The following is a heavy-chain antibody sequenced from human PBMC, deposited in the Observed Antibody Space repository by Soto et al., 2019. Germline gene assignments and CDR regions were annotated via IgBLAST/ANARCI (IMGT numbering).Heavy chain of an antibody. CDR3: AKVIVLGASTLEY. V-gene: IGHV3-23*01. D-gene: IGHD6-6*01. CDR2: ISGSTGTT. J-gene: IGHJ4*02. CDR1: GFMFNHYD. Sequence: EQVLESGGGLVQPGGSLRLSCEASGFMFNHYDMAWVRQTPGKGLEWVSVISGSTGTTYYADSVNGRFTISRDNSKNTLYLQMNSLRVEDSALYSCAKVIVLGASTLEYWGPGTRVTVSS.